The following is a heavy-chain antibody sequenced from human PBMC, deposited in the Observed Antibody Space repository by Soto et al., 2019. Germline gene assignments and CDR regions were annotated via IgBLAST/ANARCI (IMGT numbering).Heavy chain of an antibody. J-gene: IGHJ4*02. Sequence: GGSLRLSCAASGFTFSSYGMHWVRQAPGKGLEWVAVISYDGSNKYYADSVKGRFTISRDNSKNTLYLQMNSLRAEDTAVYYCAIDVRYSSSWYPSDYWGQGTLVTVSS. V-gene: IGHV3-30*03. CDR3: AIDVRYSSSWYPSDY. D-gene: IGHD6-13*01. CDR1: GFTFSSYG. CDR2: ISYDGSNK.